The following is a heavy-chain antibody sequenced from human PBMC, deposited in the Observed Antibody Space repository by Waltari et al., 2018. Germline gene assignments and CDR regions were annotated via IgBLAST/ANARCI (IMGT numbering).Heavy chain of an antibody. CDR3: ASPSRGWSAFDI. J-gene: IGHJ3*02. V-gene: IGHV4-39*01. CDR1: GGSISSSSYY. Sequence: LQLQESGPGLVKPSETLSLTCTVSGGSISSSSYYWGWIRQPPGKGLEWLGRIYYSGSTYYNPSLKSRVTISADTSKNQFSLNLSSVTAADTAVYYCASPSRGWSAFDIWGQGTMVTVSS. CDR2: IYYSGST. D-gene: IGHD6-19*01.